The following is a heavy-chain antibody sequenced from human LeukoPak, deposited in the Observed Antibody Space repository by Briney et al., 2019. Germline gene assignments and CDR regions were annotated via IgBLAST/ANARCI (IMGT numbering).Heavy chain of an antibody. J-gene: IGHJ4*02. D-gene: IGHD6-13*01. CDR3: ARVGRSSSFFDY. V-gene: IGHV1-69*13. Sequence: ASVKVSCKASGGTFSSYAISWVRQAPGQGLEWMGGIIPIFDTANYAQKFQGRVTITADESTSTAYMELSSLRSEDTAVYYCARVGRSSSFFDYWGQGTLVTVSS. CDR2: IIPIFDTA. CDR1: GGTFSSYA.